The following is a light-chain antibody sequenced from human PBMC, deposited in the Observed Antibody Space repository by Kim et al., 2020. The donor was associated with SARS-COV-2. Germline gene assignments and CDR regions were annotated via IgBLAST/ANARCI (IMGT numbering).Light chain of an antibody. CDR1: HMGGKG. V-gene: IGLV3-21*04. CDR2: YDY. J-gene: IGLJ2*01. CDR3: QVWDTGTYHVV. Sequence: PGSPACITCGGPHMGGKGVTWYRQPPGQAPVLVIFYDYSRPSGIPWRFAASTSGNTATLTIGRVEAGDEADYYCQVWDTGTYHVVFGGGTQLTVL.